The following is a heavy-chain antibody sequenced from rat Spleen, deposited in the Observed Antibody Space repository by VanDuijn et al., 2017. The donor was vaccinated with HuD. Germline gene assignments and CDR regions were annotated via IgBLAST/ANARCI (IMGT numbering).Heavy chain of an antibody. V-gene: IGHV5S10*01. CDR2: IIYDGSRT. Sequence: EVQLVESGGGLVQPGRSLKLSCAASGFTFSDYNMAWVRQAPKKGLEWVATIIYDGSRTYYRDSVKGRFTISRDNAKSTLYLRMDSLRSEDTATYYCATPPFVYYGLLLRPFYFDYWGQGVMVTVSS. D-gene: IGHD1-6*01. J-gene: IGHJ2*01. CDR1: GFTFSDYN. CDR3: ATPPFVYYGLLLRPFYFDY.